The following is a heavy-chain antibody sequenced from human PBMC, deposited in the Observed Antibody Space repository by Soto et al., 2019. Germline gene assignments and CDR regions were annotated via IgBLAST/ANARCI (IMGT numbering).Heavy chain of an antibody. Sequence: QVQLVQSGAEVKKPGSSVKVSCKASGGTFSSYTISWVRQAPGQGLEWMGRIIPILGIANYAQKFQGRVTITADKSTSTAYMELSSLRSEDTAVYYCARLELSLEGAEYFQHWGQGTLVTVSS. CDR2: IIPILGIA. CDR1: GGTFSSYT. D-gene: IGHD3-16*02. J-gene: IGHJ1*01. CDR3: ARLELSLEGAEYFQH. V-gene: IGHV1-69*02.